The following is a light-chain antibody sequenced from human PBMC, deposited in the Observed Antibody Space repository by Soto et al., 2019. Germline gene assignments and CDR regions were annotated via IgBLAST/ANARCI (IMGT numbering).Light chain of an antibody. CDR3: HQKYRLPRT. Sequence: DIQMTQAPSSVSASVVDRLTITFLASQSISTYLNWYQKKPGKAPKSLIYGASTLQSGVPSRFSGSGSGTDFTLTISSLQPEDFATYFCHQKYRLPRTFGQGTKVDIK. J-gene: IGKJ1*01. CDR2: GAS. CDR1: QSISTY. V-gene: IGKV1-39*01.